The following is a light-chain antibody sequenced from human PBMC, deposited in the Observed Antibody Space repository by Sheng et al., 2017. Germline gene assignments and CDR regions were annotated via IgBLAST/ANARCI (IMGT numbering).Light chain of an antibody. CDR3: SSYAGNNPFMV. CDR2: DVS. V-gene: IGLV2-8*01. Sequence: QSALTQPPSASGSPGQSVTISCTGTSSDVGGYNYVSWYQQHPGKAPKLMIFDVSNRPSGVSDRFSASKSGNTASLTISGLQAEDEADYYCSSYAGNNPFMVFGTGTEVTVL. J-gene: IGLJ1*01. CDR1: SSDVGGYNY.